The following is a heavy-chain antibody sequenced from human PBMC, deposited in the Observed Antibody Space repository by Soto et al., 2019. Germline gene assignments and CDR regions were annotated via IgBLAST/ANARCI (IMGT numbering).Heavy chain of an antibody. CDR3: ARGGLKKGDPTDIVVVVAATGLDY. CDR1: GGTFSSYA. CDR2: IIPIFGTA. Sequence: SVKVSCKASGGTFSSYAISWVRQAPGQGLEWMGGIIPIFGTANYAQKFQGRVTITADESTSTAYMELSSLRSEDTAVYYCARGGLKKGDPTDIVVVVAATGLDYWGQGTLVTVSS. D-gene: IGHD2-15*01. J-gene: IGHJ4*02. V-gene: IGHV1-69*13.